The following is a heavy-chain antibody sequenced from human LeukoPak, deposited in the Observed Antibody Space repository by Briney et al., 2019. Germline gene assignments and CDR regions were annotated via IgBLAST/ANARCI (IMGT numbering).Heavy chain of an antibody. CDR3: ARSVSGYNYYAFDI. CDR2: IYTSGST. D-gene: IGHD3-22*01. J-gene: IGHJ3*02. V-gene: IGHV4-61*02. CDR1: GGSISSGSYY. Sequence: PSETLSLTCTVSGGSISSGSYYWSWIRQPAGKGLEWIGRIYTSGSTNYNPSLKNRLTISLNTSKKQFSLHLRSVTGADTAVYFCARSVSGYNYYAFDIWGQGTMVTVSS.